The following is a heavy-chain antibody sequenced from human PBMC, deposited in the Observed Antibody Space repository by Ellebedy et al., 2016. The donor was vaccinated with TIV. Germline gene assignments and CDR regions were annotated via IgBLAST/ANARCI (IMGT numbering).Heavy chain of an antibody. V-gene: IGHV3-11*01. Sequence: GESLKISXAASGFTFSDYYMSWIRQAPGKGLEWVSYISSSGSTIYYADSVKGRLTISKDNAKNSLYLQMNSLRAEDTAVYYCARDRGGSYSPVDYWGQGTLVTVSS. J-gene: IGHJ4*02. D-gene: IGHD1-26*01. CDR1: GFTFSDYY. CDR2: ISSSGSTI. CDR3: ARDRGGSYSPVDY.